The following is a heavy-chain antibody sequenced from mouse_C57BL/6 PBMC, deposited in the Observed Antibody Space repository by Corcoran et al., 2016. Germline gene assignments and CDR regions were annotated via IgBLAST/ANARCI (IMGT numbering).Heavy chain of an antibody. CDR3: AREDYGSPYFDY. V-gene: IGHV3-6*01. Sequence: DVQLQESGPGLVKPSQSLSLTCSVTGYSITSGYYWNWIRQFPGNKLEWMGYISYDGSNNYNPSLKNRISITRDTSKNQFFLKLNSVTTEDTATYYCAREDYGSPYFDYWGQGTTLTVSS. J-gene: IGHJ2*01. CDR2: ISYDGSN. CDR1: GYSITSGYY. D-gene: IGHD1-1*01.